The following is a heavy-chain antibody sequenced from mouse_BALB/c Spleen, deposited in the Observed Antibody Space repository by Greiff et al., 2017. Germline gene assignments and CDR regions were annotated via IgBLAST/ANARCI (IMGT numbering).Heavy chain of an antibody. J-gene: IGHJ4*01. CDR1: GYTFSSYW. V-gene: IGHV1-9*01. Sequence: QVQLQQSGAELMKPGASVKISCKATGYTFSSYWIEWVKQRPGHGLEWIGEILPGSGSTNYNEKFKGKATLTSDKSSSTAYMELSSLTSEDSAVYYCARFRPYYYAMDYWGQGTSVTVSS. CDR2: ILPGSGST. D-gene: IGHD3-2*02. CDR3: ARFRPYYYAMDY.